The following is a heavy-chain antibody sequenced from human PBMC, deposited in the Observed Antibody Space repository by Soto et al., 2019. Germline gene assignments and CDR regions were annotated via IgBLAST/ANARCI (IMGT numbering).Heavy chain of an antibody. CDR2: IYWDDDK. CDR3: AHRVLRTVFGLVTTTAIYFDF. Sequence: QITLNESGPTLVKPTQTLTLTCTFSGFSLTTSGVGVGGIRQSPGKAPEWLALIYWDDDKRYSPSLKSRLTITTDTSKNQVVMTMANLDPADTATYYCAHRVLRTVFGLVTTTAIYFDFWGQGTPVAVSS. V-gene: IGHV2-5*02. D-gene: IGHD3-3*01. J-gene: IGHJ4*02. CDR1: GFSLTTSGVG.